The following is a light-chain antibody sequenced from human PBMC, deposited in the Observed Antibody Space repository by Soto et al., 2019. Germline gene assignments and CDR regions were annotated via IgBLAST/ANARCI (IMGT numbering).Light chain of an antibody. CDR1: QSVSSS. V-gene: IGKV3-11*01. Sequence: EIVLTQSPATLSLSPGNRATLSCRASQSVSSSLAWYQHQPGQAPRLLIYDASNRATGIPARFSGSGSGTHFTLTISSLEPEDFAFYYCQHRSNWPSVTFGGGTKSEIK. CDR2: DAS. CDR3: QHRSNWPSVT. J-gene: IGKJ4*01.